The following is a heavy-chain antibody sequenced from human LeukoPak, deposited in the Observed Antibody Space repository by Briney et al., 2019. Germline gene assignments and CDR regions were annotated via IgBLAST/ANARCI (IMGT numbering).Heavy chain of an antibody. CDR1: GGTFSSYA. V-gene: IGHV1-69*06. CDR2: IIPIFGTA. CDR3: ARGVTTEDYFDY. Sequence: ASVKVSCKASGGTFSSYAISWVRQAPGQGLEWMGGIIPIFGTANYAQRFQGRVTITADKSTSTAYMELSSLRSEDTAVYYCARGVTTEDYFDYWGQGTLVTVSS. J-gene: IGHJ4*02. D-gene: IGHD4-17*01.